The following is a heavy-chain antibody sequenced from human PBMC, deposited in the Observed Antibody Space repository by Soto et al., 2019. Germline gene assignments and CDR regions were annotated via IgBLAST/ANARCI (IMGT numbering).Heavy chain of an antibody. V-gene: IGHV4-59*01. Sequence: TLSLTCTVSGGSISSYYWSWIRQPPGKGQEWIGYIYYSGSTNYNPSLKSRVTISVDTSKNKFSLKLSSVTAADTAVYYCEXXXRWNYSYYGMDVWGQGTTVTVSS. CDR3: EXXXRWNYSYYGMDV. J-gene: IGHJ6*02. CDR1: GGSISSYY. D-gene: IGHD2-15*01. CDR2: IYYSGST.